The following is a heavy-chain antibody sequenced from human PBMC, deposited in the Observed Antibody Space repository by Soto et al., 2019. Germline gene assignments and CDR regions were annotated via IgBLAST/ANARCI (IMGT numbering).Heavy chain of an antibody. D-gene: IGHD5-18*01. V-gene: IGHV3-33*01. CDR1: GFTFSSYG. J-gene: IGHJ4*02. CDR2: IWYDGSNK. Sequence: GGSLRLSCAASGFTFSSYGMHWVRQAPGKGLEWVAVIWYDGSNKYYADSVKGRFTISRDNSKNTLYLQMNSLRAEDTAVYYCARHSLHETNYFDYWGQGTLVTVSS. CDR3: ARHSLHETNYFDY.